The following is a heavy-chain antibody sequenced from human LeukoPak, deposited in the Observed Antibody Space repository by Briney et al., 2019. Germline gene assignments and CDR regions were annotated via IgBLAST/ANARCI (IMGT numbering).Heavy chain of an antibody. V-gene: IGHV3-21*01. CDR2: ISSSSSYI. Sequence: GGSLRLSCAASGFTFNNAWMNWVRQAPGKGLEWVSSISSSSSYIYYADSVKGRFTISRDNAKNSLYPQMNSLRAEDTAVYYCARDGRSGWPYYYYYYMDVWGKGTTVTVSS. D-gene: IGHD6-19*01. CDR3: ARDGRSGWPYYYYYYMDV. J-gene: IGHJ6*03. CDR1: GFTFNNAW.